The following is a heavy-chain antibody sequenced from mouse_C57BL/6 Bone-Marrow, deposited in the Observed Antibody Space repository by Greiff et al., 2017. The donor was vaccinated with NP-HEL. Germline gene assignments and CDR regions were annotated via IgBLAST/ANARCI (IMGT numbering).Heavy chain of an antibody. V-gene: IGHV1-80*01. Sequence: QVQLKQSGAELVKPGASVKISCKASGYAFSSYWMNWVKQRPGKGLEWIGQIYPGDGDTNYNGKFKGKATLTADKSSSTAYMQLSSLTSEDSAVYFCARIPYYYGSSYGFAYWGQGTLVTVSA. J-gene: IGHJ3*01. CDR3: ARIPYYYGSSYGFAY. CDR2: IYPGDGDT. CDR1: GYAFSSYW. D-gene: IGHD1-1*01.